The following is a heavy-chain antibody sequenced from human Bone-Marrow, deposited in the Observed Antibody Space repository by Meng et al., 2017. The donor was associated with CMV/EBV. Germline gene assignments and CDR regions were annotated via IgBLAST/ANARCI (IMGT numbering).Heavy chain of an antibody. V-gene: IGHV1-2*02. J-gene: IGHJ4*02. CDR2: IKPHTGGP. CDR3: ARSQGLEWELLSVDY. D-gene: IGHD1-26*01. CDR1: GYTFTGYY. Sequence: SGYTFTGYYIQWVRPAPGQGLEWMGWIKPHTGGPNYAQKFQGRVTMTRDTSIGTAYMELSRLRSDDTAVYYCARSQGLEWELLSVDYWGQGTLVTVSS.